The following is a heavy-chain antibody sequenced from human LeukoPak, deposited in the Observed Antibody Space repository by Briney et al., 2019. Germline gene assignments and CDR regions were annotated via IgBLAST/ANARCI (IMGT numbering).Heavy chain of an antibody. Sequence: ASVKVSCKASGYTFTSYGISWVRQAPGQGLEWMGWISAYNGKTNYAQKLQGRVTMTTDTSTSTAYMELRSLRSDDTAVYYCARDVLRFLEWLLPSGDYCYGMDVWGQGTTVTVSS. CDR3: ARDVLRFLEWLLPSGDYCYGMDV. CDR1: GYTFTSYG. V-gene: IGHV1-18*01. CDR2: ISAYNGKT. D-gene: IGHD3-3*01. J-gene: IGHJ6*02.